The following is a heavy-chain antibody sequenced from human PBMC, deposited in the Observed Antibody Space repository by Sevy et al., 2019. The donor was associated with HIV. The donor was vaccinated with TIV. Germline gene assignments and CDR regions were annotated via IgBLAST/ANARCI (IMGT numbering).Heavy chain of an antibody. CDR1: GFTFSSYS. D-gene: IGHD3-10*01. V-gene: IGHV3-48*01. J-gene: IGHJ6*02. CDR3: ARDIGSGSYSLPYYYYGMDV. Sequence: GGSLRLSCAASGFTFSSYSMNWVRQAPGKGLEWVSYISSSSGTIYYADSVKGRFTISRDNAKNSLYLQMNSLRAEDTAVYYCARDIGSGSYSLPYYYYGMDVWGQGTTVTVSS. CDR2: ISSSSGTI.